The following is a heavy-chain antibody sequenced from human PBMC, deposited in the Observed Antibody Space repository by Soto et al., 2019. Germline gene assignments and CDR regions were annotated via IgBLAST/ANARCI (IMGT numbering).Heavy chain of an antibody. CDR2: IIPIFGTA. V-gene: IGHV1-69*12. Sequence: QVQLVQSGAEVKKPGSSVKVSCKASGGTFSSYAISWVRQAPGQGLEWMGGIIPIFGTANYAQKFQGRVTITADESTSTAYMELSSLRSDDTAVYYCARVNGVGYDYGDYASYFDYWGQGTLVTVSS. CDR3: ARVNGVGYDYGDYASYFDY. J-gene: IGHJ4*02. D-gene: IGHD4-17*01. CDR1: GGTFSSYA.